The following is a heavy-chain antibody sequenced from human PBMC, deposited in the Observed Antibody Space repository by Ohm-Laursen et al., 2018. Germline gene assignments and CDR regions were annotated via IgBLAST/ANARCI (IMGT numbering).Heavy chain of an antibody. V-gene: IGHV2-70*11. D-gene: IGHD3-22*01. Sequence: TQTLTLTCTFSGFSLSTSGMCVSWILQPPGKALEWLARIDWDDDKYYSTSLKTRLTISKDTSKNQVVLTMTNMDPVDTATYYCARMYYYDSSGAYYYYGMDVWGQGTTVPVPS. CDR3: ARMYYYDSSGAYYYYGMDV. CDR2: IDWDDDK. J-gene: IGHJ6*02. CDR1: GFSLSTSGMC.